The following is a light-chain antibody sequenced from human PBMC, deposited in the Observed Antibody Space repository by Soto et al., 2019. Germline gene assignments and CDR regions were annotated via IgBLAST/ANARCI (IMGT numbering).Light chain of an antibody. J-gene: IGKJ1*01. V-gene: IGKV3-20*01. CDR3: QQYGSSPWT. Sequence: EIVLTQSPGTLSLSPGERATLSCRASQTISNNYLARYQQKPGQAPRLLIYGASSRATGIPDTFSGSESGKDFALTINRLEPEDFAGYYCQQYGSSPWTFGHGTKVEIK. CDR1: QTISNNY. CDR2: GAS.